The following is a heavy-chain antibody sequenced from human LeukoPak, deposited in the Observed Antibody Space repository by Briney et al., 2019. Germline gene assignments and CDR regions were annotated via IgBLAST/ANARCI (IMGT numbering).Heavy chain of an antibody. J-gene: IGHJ5*02. D-gene: IGHD3-10*01. Sequence: GGSLRLSCAASGFTFSSYWMSWVRQAPGKGLEWVANIKQDGSEKYYVDSVKGRFTISRDNAKNSLYLQMNSLRAEDTAVYYCARELLVRGMKWFDPWGQGTLVTVSS. V-gene: IGHV3-7*01. CDR3: ARELLVRGMKWFDP. CDR1: GFTFSSYW. CDR2: IKQDGSEK.